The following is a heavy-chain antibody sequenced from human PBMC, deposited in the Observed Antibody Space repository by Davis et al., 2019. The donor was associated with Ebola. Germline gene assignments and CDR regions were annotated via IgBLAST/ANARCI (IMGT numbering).Heavy chain of an antibody. Sequence: MPSETLSPTCTVSGGSISSSSYYWGWIRQPPGKGLEWIGSIYYSGSTYYNPSLKSRVTISVDTSKNQFSLKLSSVTAADTAVYYCASGSNYDYYYGMDVWGQGTTVTVSS. J-gene: IGHJ6*02. CDR1: GGSISSSSYY. CDR3: ASGSNYDYYYGMDV. V-gene: IGHV4-39*01. D-gene: IGHD3-10*01. CDR2: IYYSGST.